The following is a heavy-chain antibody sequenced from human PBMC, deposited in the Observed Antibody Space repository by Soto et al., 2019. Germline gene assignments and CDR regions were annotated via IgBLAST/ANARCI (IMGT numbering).Heavy chain of an antibody. D-gene: IGHD3-3*01. CDR2: INHSGST. CDR3: ARGPREYYDFWSGYYRLDY. CDR1: GGSFSGYY. V-gene: IGHV4-34*01. Sequence: SETLSLTCAVYGGSFSGYYWSWIRQPPGKGLEWIGEINHSGSTNYNPSLKSRVTISVDTSKNQFSLKLSSVTAADTAVYYCARGPREYYDFWSGYYRLDYWGPGTLVTVFS. J-gene: IGHJ4*02.